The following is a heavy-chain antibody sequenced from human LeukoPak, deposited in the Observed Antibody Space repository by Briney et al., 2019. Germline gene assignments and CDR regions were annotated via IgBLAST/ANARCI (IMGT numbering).Heavy chain of an antibody. CDR1: GGSFSGYY. CDR2: IYYSGST. CDR3: ARRNDYGDYDGAFDI. J-gene: IGHJ3*02. D-gene: IGHD4-17*01. Sequence: SETLSLTCAVYGGSFSGYYWSWIRQPPGKGLEWIGYIYYSGSTNYNPSLKSRVTISVDTSKNQFSLKLSSVTAADTAVYYCARRNDYGDYDGAFDIWGQGTMVTVSS. V-gene: IGHV4-59*01.